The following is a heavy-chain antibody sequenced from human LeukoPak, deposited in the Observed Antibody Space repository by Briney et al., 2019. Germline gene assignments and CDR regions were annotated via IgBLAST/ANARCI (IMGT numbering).Heavy chain of an antibody. V-gene: IGHV3-11*03. CDR2: ISSSSSYT. CDR1: GFTFSDYY. J-gene: IGHJ4*02. Sequence: GGSLRLSCAASGFTFSDYYMSWIRQATGKGLECVSYISSSSSYTNYADSVKGRFTISRDNAKNSLYLQMNSLRAEDTAVYYCARTYSSSWSLGYWGQGTLVTVSS. CDR3: ARTYSSSWSLGY. D-gene: IGHD6-13*01.